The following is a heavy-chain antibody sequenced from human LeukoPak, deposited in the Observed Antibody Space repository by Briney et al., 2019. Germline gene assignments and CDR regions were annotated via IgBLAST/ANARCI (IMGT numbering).Heavy chain of an antibody. CDR1: GGSFSGYY. CDR3: ARGLGVAAAGIFDY. CDR2: INHSGST. D-gene: IGHD6-13*01. Sequence: SETLSLTCAVYGGSFSGYYWGWIRQPPGKGLEWIGEINHSGSTNYNPSLKSRVTISVDTSKNQFSLKLSSVTAADTAVYYCARGLGVAAAGIFDYWGQGTLVTVSS. J-gene: IGHJ4*02. V-gene: IGHV4-34*01.